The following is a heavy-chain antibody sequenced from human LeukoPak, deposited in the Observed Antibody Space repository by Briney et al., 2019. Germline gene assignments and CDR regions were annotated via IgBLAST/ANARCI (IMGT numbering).Heavy chain of an antibody. V-gene: IGHV3-30*04. J-gene: IGHJ4*02. CDR1: GFTFSSYA. CDR3: AKPARTDYADY. Sequence: GGSLRLSCAASGFTFSSYAMHWVRQAPGKGLEWVAVISYDGSNKYYADSVKGRFTISRDNSRNTLYLQMNSLRAEDTAVYYCAKPARTDYADYWGQGTLVTVSS. D-gene: IGHD1-1*01. CDR2: ISYDGSNK.